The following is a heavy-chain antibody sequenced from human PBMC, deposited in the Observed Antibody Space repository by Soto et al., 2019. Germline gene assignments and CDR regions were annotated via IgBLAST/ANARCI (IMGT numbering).Heavy chain of an antibody. D-gene: IGHD4-17*01. V-gene: IGHV4-39*01. J-gene: IGHJ5*02. CDR1: GGSISSSSYY. CDR3: ARLRFDYGEGYNWFDP. CDR2: IYYSGST. Sequence: SETLSLTCTVSGGSISSSSYYWGWIRQPPGKGLEWIGSIYYSGSTYYNPSLKSRVTISVDTSKNQFSLKLSSVTAADTAVYYCARLRFDYGEGYNWFDPWGQGTLVTVSS.